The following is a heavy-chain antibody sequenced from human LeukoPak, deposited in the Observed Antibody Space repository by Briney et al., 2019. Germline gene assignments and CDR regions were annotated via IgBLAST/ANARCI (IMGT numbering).Heavy chain of an antibody. D-gene: IGHD2-2*01. CDR1: GFTFSSYG. CDR2: VWYDGSNK. Sequence: PGGSLRLSCAASGFTFSSYGMHWVRQAPGKGLEWVAVVWYDGSNKYYADSVKGRFTISRDNSKNTLYLQMNSLRAEDTAVYYCARGSPRYDSNPYYLDYWGQGTLVTVSS. V-gene: IGHV3-33*01. CDR3: ARGSPRYDSNPYYLDY. J-gene: IGHJ4*02.